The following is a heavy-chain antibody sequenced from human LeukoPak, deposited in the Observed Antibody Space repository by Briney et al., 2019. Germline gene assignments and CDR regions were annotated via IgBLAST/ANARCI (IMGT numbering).Heavy chain of an antibody. CDR1: GFTFSSYE. J-gene: IGHJ4*02. CDR3: ARAGYGDRPDY. V-gene: IGHV3-48*03. D-gene: IGHD4-17*01. Sequence: GGSLRLSCAASGFTFSSYEMNWVRQAPGKGLEWVSYISSSGSTIYYADSVKGRFTISRDNAKNSLYLQMNSLRAEDTAVYYCARAGYGDRPDYWGQGTLVTVSS. CDR2: ISSSGSTI.